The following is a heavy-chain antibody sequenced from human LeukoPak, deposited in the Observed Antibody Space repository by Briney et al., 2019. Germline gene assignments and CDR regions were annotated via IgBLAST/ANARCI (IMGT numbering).Heavy chain of an antibody. CDR2: ISYDGTNK. Sequence: GGSLRLSCAASGFTFSVYVMSWVRQAPGKGLEWVAVISYDGTNKYYADSVKGRFAISRDNSKNTLYLQMNSLRAEDTAVYYCARSLGGYSDNWDVFGIDYWGQGTLVTVSS. CDR1: GFTFSVYV. V-gene: IGHV3-30*09. J-gene: IGHJ4*02. CDR3: ARSLGGYSDNWDVFGIDY. D-gene: IGHD1-1*01.